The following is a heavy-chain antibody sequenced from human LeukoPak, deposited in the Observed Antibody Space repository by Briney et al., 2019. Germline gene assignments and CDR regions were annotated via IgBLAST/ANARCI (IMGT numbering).Heavy chain of an antibody. D-gene: IGHD2-2*01. Sequence: GGSLRLSCAASGFTFSSYGMHWVRQAPGKGLEWVAVISYDGSNKYYADSVKGRFTISRDNSKNTLYLQMNSLRAEDTAVYYCAKDGLGYCSSTSCYHYMDVWGKGTTVTVSS. CDR3: AKDGLGYCSSTSCYHYMDV. CDR2: ISYDGSNK. J-gene: IGHJ6*03. CDR1: GFTFSSYG. V-gene: IGHV3-30*18.